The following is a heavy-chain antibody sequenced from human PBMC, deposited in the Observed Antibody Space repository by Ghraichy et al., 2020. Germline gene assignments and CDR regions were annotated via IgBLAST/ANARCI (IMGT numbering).Heavy chain of an antibody. Sequence: ESLNISCTVSGGSISSYYWSWIRQPPGKGLEWIGYIYTSGSTNYNPSLKSRVTISVDTSKNQFSLQLSSVTAADTAVYYCARRLSSSWYGLRFDPWGQGTLVTVSS. CDR1: GGSISSYY. J-gene: IGHJ5*02. V-gene: IGHV4-4*09. CDR2: IYTSGST. CDR3: ARRLSSSWYGLRFDP. D-gene: IGHD6-13*01.